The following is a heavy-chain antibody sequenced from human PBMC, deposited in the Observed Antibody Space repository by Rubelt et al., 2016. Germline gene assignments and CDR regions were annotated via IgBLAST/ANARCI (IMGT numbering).Heavy chain of an antibody. CDR1: GYTFTGYY. D-gene: IGHD3-22*01. J-gene: IGHJ4*02. Sequence: QVQLVQSGAEVKKPGASVKVSCKASGYTFTGYYMHWVRQAPGQGLEWMGWINPNSGGTNYAQKFQGRVTMTRDTSISTAYMELSRLRSDETAVYYCARFAIGGHSSDYLFDYWGQGTLVTVSS. CDR3: ARFAIGGHSSDYLFDY. CDR2: INPNSGGT. V-gene: IGHV1-2*02.